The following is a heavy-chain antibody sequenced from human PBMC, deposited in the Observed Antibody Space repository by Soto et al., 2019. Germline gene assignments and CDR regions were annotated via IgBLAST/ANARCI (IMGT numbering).Heavy chain of an antibody. Sequence: QVQLVESGGGVVQPGRSLRLSCAASGFTFSSYGMHWVRQAPGKGLEWVAVISYDGSNKYYADSVKGRFTISRDNSKNTLYLQMNSLRAEDTAVYYCAKDGASGYMRNYAFDIWGQGTMVTVSS. D-gene: IGHD3-22*01. CDR1: GFTFSSYG. J-gene: IGHJ3*02. CDR2: ISYDGSNK. V-gene: IGHV3-30*18. CDR3: AKDGASGYMRNYAFDI.